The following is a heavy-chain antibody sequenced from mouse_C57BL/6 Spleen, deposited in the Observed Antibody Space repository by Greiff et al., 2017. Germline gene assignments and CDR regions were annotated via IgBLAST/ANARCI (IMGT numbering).Heavy chain of an antibody. J-gene: IGHJ2*01. CDR2: IHPNSGST. Sequence: QVQLQQSGAELVKPGASVKLSCKASGYTFTSYWMHWVKQRPGQGLEWIGMIHPNSGSTNYNEKFKSKATLTVDKSSSTAYMQLSSLTSEDSAVYYCAREGYYGIDYWGQGTTLTVAS. V-gene: IGHV1-64*01. CDR3: AREGYYGIDY. D-gene: IGHD1-1*02. CDR1: GYTFTSYW.